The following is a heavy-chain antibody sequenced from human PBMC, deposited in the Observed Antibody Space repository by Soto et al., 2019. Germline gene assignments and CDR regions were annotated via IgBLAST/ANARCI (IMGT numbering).Heavy chain of an antibody. CDR2: ISSSSSTI. D-gene: IGHD1-1*01. Sequence: XGSLRLSCAASGVTLSSYSMNWVRQAPGKGLDWVSYISSSSSTIYYADSVKGRFTISRDNAKNSLYLQMNSLRDEDTAVYYCARDSGGTTSGYYYGMDVWGQGTTVTVSS. CDR3: ARDSGGTTSGYYYGMDV. CDR1: GVTLSSYS. J-gene: IGHJ6*02. V-gene: IGHV3-48*02.